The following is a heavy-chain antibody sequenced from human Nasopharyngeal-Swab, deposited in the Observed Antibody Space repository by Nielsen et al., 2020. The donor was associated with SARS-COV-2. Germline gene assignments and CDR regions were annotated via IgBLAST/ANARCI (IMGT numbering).Heavy chain of an antibody. CDR1: GGSFSGHQ. Sequence: SETLSLTCAVYGGSFSGHQWSWVRQTPGKGLEWIGEVNHGGGTNYNPSLKSRVTISVATSKNQFSLKLTSVTAADTAVYYCARSGAGVVASPVLGLGPFYYYHCMDVWGQGTTVTVSS. CDR3: ARSGAGVVASPVLGLGPFYYYHCMDV. J-gene: IGHJ6*02. V-gene: IGHV4-34*01. D-gene: IGHD6-6*01. CDR2: VNHGGGT.